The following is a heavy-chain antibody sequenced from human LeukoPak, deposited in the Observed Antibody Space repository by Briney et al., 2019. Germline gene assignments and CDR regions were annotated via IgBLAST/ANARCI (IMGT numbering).Heavy chain of an antibody. CDR3: ARVVGATTTPFDY. CDR1: GGSISSGGYS. V-gene: IGHV4-30-2*01. J-gene: IGHJ4*02. Sequence: SETLSLTCAVSGGSISSGGYSWSWIRQPPGKGLEWIGYIYHSGSTYYNPSLKSRVTISVDRSKNQFSLKLSSVTAADTAVYYCARVVGATTTPFDYWGQGTLVTVSS. CDR2: IYHSGST. D-gene: IGHD1-26*01.